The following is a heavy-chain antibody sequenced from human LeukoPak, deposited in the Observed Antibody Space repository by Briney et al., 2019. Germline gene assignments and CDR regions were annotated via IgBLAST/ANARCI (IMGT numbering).Heavy chain of an antibody. V-gene: IGHV4-59*01. CDR2: IYYSGST. Sequence: KPSETLSLTCTVSGGSISGYYWSWLPQSPGKGLEWIGYIYYSGSTRYNPSLESRVTISVDTSKNQFSLNLSSVTAADTALYYCARERGHLDYSSGWSPGGLNYYGMDVWGQGTTVTVSS. CDR1: GGSISGYY. D-gene: IGHD6-19*01. CDR3: ARERGHLDYSSGWSPGGLNYYGMDV. J-gene: IGHJ6*02.